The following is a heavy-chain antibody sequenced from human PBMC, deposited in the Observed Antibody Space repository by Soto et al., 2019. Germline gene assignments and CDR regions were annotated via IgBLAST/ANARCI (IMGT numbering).Heavy chain of an antibody. D-gene: IGHD4-17*01. V-gene: IGHV1-24*01. J-gene: IGHJ3*02. CDR2: FDPEDGET. CDR3: ARADYGDDPGAFDI. CDR1: GYTLTELS. Sequence: ASLKVSCKFSGYTLTELSMHWVRQAPGQGLEWMGGFDPEDGETIYAQKFQGRVTMTEDTSTDTAYMELRSLRSEDTAVYYCARADYGDDPGAFDIWGQGTMVTVSS.